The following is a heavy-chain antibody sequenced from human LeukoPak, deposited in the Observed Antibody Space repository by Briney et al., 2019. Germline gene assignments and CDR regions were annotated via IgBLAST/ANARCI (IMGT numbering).Heavy chain of an antibody. CDR1: GGSFSGYY. Sequence: SETLSLTCAVYGGSFSGYYWSWIRQPPGKWLEWIGEINHSGSTNYNPSLKSRVTISVDTSKNQFSLKLSSVTAADTAVYYCARGSGYSYGYFLYWGQGTLVTVSS. D-gene: IGHD5-18*01. CDR2: INHSGST. CDR3: ARGSGYSYGYFLY. V-gene: IGHV4-34*01. J-gene: IGHJ4*02.